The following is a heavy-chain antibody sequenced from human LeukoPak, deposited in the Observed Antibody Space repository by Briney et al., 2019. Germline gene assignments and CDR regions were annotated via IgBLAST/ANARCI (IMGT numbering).Heavy chain of an antibody. D-gene: IGHD5-18*01. CDR2: IRGSGVET. J-gene: IGHJ4*02. CDR1: GFTFNIYG. Sequence: GGTLRLSCAASGFTFNIYGMNWVRQAPGKGLEWVSGIRGSGVETFYADSVKGRFTISRDNSKNTAYLQMNSLKTEDTAVYYCTSRVRGYSYNDYWGQGTLVTVSS. V-gene: IGHV3-23*01. CDR3: TSRVRGYSYNDY.